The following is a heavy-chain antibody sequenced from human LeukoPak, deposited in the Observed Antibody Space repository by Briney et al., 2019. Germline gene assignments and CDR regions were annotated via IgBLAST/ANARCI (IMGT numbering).Heavy chain of an antibody. J-gene: IGHJ5*02. CDR3: AQSLGSGNWIGNWFDP. Sequence: PSETLSLTCTVSGGSISSSSHSWGWIRQPPGKGLEWTGTIYYTGRTYYNPSLESRLTISADTSKNQFSLKLTSVTAADTAIYYCAQSLGSGNWIGNWFDPWGQGTLVTVSS. CDR1: GGSISSSSHS. D-gene: IGHD1-1*01. V-gene: IGHV4-39*01. CDR2: IYYTGRT.